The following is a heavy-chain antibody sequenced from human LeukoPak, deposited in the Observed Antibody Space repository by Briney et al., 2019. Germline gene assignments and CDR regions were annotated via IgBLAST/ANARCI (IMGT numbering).Heavy chain of an antibody. CDR3: AKSRSRYCSSSYYYYGMDV. CDR1: GFTFSSYA. CDR2: ISGSGGST. V-gene: IGHV3-23*01. J-gene: IGHJ6*02. D-gene: IGHD2-2*01. Sequence: GGSLRLSCAASGFTFSSYAMSRVRQAPGKGLEWVSAISGSGGSTYYADSVKGRFTISRDNSKNTLYLQMSSLRAEDTAVYYCAKSRSRYCSSSYYYYGMDVWGQGTTVTVSS.